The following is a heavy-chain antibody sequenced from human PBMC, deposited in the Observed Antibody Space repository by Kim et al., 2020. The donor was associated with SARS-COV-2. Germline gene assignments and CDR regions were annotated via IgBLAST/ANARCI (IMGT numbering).Heavy chain of an antibody. CDR3: AKFRTSFYSYFDY. CDR1: GFTFSSYT. D-gene: IGHD2-2*01. V-gene: IGHV3-23*03. Sequence: GGSLRLSCAASGFTFSSYTMSWVRQAPGKGLEWVSVIYSGGSSTHYADSVKGRFTISRDNSKNTLYLQMNSLRAEDTAVYYCAKFRTSFYSYFDYWGQGTLVTVSP. J-gene: IGHJ4*02. CDR2: IYSGGSST.